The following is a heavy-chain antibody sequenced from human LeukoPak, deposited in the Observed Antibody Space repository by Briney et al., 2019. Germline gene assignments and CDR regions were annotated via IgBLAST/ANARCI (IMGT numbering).Heavy chain of an antibody. D-gene: IGHD5-12*01. V-gene: IGHV3-30*02. CDR3: AKGSNSGYPGY. J-gene: IGHJ4*02. CDR1: GFTFSSYG. CDR2: IWYGGSNK. Sequence: GGSLRLSCAASGFTFSSYGMHWVRQAPGKGLEWVAVIWYGGSNKYYADSVKGRFTISRDNSKNTLYLQMNSLRAEDTAVYYCAKGSNSGYPGYWGQGTLVTVSS.